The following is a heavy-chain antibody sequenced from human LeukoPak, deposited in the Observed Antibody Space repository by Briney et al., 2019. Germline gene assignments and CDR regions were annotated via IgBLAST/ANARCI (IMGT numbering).Heavy chain of an antibody. CDR3: TRGSQNCASASCYNF. J-gene: IGHJ4*02. D-gene: IGHD2-2*02. Sequence: ASVTVSCKASGYTFTSYDINWVRQAAGQGLEWMGWMNPNSGNTGYAQKFQGRVTMTRSTSISTAYMELGSLTSEDTAVYYCTRGSQNCASASCYNFWGQGILVTVSS. V-gene: IGHV1-8*01. CDR1: GYTFTSYD. CDR2: MNPNSGNT.